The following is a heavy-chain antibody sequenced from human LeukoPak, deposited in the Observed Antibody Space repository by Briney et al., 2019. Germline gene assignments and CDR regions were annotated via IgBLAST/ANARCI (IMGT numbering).Heavy chain of an antibody. J-gene: IGHJ4*02. CDR1: GFTFSSYA. CDR2: ISYDGSNK. V-gene: IGHV3-30-3*01. D-gene: IGHD2-21*02. Sequence: GRSLRLSCAASGFTFSSYAMHWVRQAPGKGLEWVAVISYDGSNKYYADSVKGRFTISRDNSKNTLYPQMNSLRAEDTAVYYCARDWARYCGGDCYSSSDCWGQGTLVTVSS. CDR3: ARDWARYCGGDCYSSSDC.